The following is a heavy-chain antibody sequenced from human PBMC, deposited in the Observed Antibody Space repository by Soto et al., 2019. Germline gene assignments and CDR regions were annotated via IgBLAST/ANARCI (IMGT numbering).Heavy chain of an antibody. Sequence: QVQLQESGPRLVKPSETLSLTCTVSGGSGSGYHWNWVRQPPGKRLEWIGHIYHSGTTNYNPYLKSRITISIDTSKNQFSLKMNSVTAADPAVYYCARGQTNIWYFDHWGQGTLVTVSS. CDR2: IYHSGTT. CDR1: GGSGSGYH. J-gene: IGHJ4*02. V-gene: IGHV4-59*02. CDR3: ARGQTNIWYFDH.